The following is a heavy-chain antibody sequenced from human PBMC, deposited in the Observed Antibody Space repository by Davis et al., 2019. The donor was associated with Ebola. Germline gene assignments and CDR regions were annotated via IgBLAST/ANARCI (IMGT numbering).Heavy chain of an antibody. D-gene: IGHD3-9*01. CDR2: ISGYNLKT. Sequence: AASVKVSCKTSGYTFTSYGVSWVRQAPGQGLEWMGWISGYNLKTTYAQKFQGRVTMTIDKFTTTAFMELRSLGSDDTAVYYCLTQGFWGQGTLVTVSS. CDR3: LTQGF. CDR1: GYTFTSYG. J-gene: IGHJ4*02. V-gene: IGHV1-18*01.